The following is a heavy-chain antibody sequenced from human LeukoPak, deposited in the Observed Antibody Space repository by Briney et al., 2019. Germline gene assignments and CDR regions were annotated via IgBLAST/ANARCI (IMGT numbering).Heavy chain of an antibody. CDR1: GYTFTCYY. Sequence: ASVKVSCKASGYTFTCYYMHWVGQAPGQGREWMGRINPNSGGTNYAQKFQGRVTMTRDTSISTAYMELSRLRSDDTAVYYCARSESRLMTTVTNYWGQGTLVTVSS. V-gene: IGHV1-2*06. J-gene: IGHJ4*02. CDR2: INPNSGGT. CDR3: ARSESRLMTTVTNY. D-gene: IGHD4-11*01.